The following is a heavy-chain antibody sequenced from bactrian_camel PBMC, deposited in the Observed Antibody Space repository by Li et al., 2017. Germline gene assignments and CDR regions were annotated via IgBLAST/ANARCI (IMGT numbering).Heavy chain of an antibody. CDR2: ISGGGDGT. CDR1: GFFFSTYY. Sequence: DVQLVESGGGLAQPGGSLRLSCAASGFFFSTYYMSWVRQAPGKGLEWVAIISGGGDGTYYTDSVKGRYTISRDNAKNALYLQMNSLKTEDTAVFYCAVKVLPEDYWGQGTQVTVS. D-gene: IGHD6*01. CDR3: AVKVLPEDY. V-gene: IGHV3S40*01. J-gene: IGHJ4*01.